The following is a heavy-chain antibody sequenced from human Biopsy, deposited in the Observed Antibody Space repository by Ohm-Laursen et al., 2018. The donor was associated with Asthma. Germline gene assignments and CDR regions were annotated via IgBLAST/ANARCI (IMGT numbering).Heavy chain of an antibody. CDR2: ISGSSIII. J-gene: IGHJ5*02. V-gene: IGHV3-23*01. Sequence: SLRLSCAASGFSFDDCAMHWVRQAPGKGLEWVSTISGSSIIIHYGGSVKGRLTISRDNSKNTMYLVMNSLRPEDTAVYYCARDESFSMASGSWFDPWGQGTLVTVSS. CDR1: GFSFDDCA. CDR3: ARDESFSMASGSWFDP. D-gene: IGHD2/OR15-2a*01.